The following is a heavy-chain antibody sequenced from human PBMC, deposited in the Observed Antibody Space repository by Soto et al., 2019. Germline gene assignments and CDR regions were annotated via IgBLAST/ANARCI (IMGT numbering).Heavy chain of an antibody. V-gene: IGHV3-74*01. CDR3: ARIPYSDTDPCP. Sequence: EVQLVESGGGLVQPGGSLRLSCAASGFAFSTKWMHWVRQGPGKGLVWVSRINIDGTTTNYADSVKGRFTISRDNAKNMLYLQMDSLRAEGTAVYYCARIPYSDTDPCPWGQGTLVTVSS. CDR2: INIDGTTT. CDR1: GFAFSTKW. D-gene: IGHD1-26*01. J-gene: IGHJ5*02.